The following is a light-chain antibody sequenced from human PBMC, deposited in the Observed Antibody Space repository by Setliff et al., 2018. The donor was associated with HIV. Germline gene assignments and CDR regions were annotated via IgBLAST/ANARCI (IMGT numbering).Light chain of an antibody. V-gene: IGLV2-11*01. J-gene: IGLJ1*01. CDR2: DVS. Sequence: QSVLAQPRSVSGSPGQSVTISCTGTNSDVGRYNYVSWYQQHPGKAPKLMIYDVSKRPSGVPDRFSGSKSGNTASLTISGLQAEDEADFYCCSYTSSGTYVFGTGTKVTVL. CDR3: CSYTSSGTYV. CDR1: NSDVGRYNY.